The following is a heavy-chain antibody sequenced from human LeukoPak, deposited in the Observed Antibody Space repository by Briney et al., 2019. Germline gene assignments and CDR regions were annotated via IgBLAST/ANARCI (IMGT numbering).Heavy chain of an antibody. CDR3: ARDDGLSSDY. J-gene: IGHJ4*02. CDR1: GGSISSYY. CDR2: IYYSGST. V-gene: IGHV4-59*01. Sequence: SETLSLTCTVSGGSISSYYWSWIRQPPGKGLEWIGYIYYSGSTNYNPSLKSRGTISVDTSKNQFSLKLSSVTAADTAVYYCARDDGLSSDYWGQGTLVTVSS.